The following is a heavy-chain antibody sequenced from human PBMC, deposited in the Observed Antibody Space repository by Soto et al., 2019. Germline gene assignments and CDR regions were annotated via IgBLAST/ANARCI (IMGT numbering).Heavy chain of an antibody. CDR2: INPNSGCT. V-gene: IGHV1-2*04. CDR3: ARLMISFGGVIVKTESYYYCGRDV. Sequence: ASVKVSCKASGYTFTGYYMHWVRQAPGQGLEWMGWINPNSGCTNYAQKFQDWVNMTRDTSISTASMELSRLRSDDTALYFCARLMISFGGVIVKTESYYYCGRDVWGEVSTVTVT. D-gene: IGHD3-16*02. CDR1: GYTFTGYY. J-gene: IGHJ6*02.